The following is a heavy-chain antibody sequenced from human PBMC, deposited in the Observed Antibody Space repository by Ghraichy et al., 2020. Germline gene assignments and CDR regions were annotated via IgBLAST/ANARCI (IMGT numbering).Heavy chain of an antibody. CDR1: GFTFSDYY. D-gene: IGHD3-22*01. CDR3: AKDGDYYDSIRRAFDY. J-gene: IGHJ4*02. Sequence: GGSLRLSCAASGFTFSDYYMGWIRQAPGKGLEWISYINSNGRSIKSADSMEGRFTISRDNARSSLFLQINSLRAEDTAVYYCAKDGDYYDSIRRAFDYWGQGTLVTVSS. V-gene: IGHV3-11*01. CDR2: INSNGRSI.